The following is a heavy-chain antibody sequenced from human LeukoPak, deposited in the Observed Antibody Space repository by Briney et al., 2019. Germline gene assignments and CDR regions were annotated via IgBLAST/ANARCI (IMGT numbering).Heavy chain of an antibody. CDR3: ARDRTTVTPENAFDI. J-gene: IGHJ3*02. Sequence: GGSLRLSCAASGFTFSSYSMNWVRQAPGKGLEWVSSISSSSSYIYYADSVKGRFTISRDNAKNSLYLQMNSLRAEDTAVYYCARDRTTVTPENAFDIWGQGTMVTVSS. D-gene: IGHD4-17*01. V-gene: IGHV3-21*01. CDR1: GFTFSSYS. CDR2: ISSSSSYI.